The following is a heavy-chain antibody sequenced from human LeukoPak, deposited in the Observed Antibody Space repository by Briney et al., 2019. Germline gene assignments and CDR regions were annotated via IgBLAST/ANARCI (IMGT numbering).Heavy chain of an antibody. V-gene: IGHV3-23*01. CDR2: IRGSGGIT. J-gene: IGHJ4*02. D-gene: IGHD2-15*01. Sequence: PGGSLGLSCGASGFPFSSWYLSGVRQAPGKGLEWVSTIRGSGGITYYSDSVKGRFTISRDNSKNTLYLQMNSLNAEATAVYYCAKRVGYSDDGSCLTPAHFDYWGQGTLVTVSS. CDR1: GFPFSSWY. CDR3: AKRVGYSDDGSCLTPAHFDY.